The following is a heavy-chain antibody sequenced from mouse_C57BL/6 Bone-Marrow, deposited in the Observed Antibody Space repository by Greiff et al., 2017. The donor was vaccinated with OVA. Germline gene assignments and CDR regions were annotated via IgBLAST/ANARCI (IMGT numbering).Heavy chain of an antibody. CDR1: GYTFTSYW. CDR3: ARSGSNWYFDV. D-gene: IGHD3-1*01. V-gene: IGHV1-64*01. Sequence: QVQLQQPGAELVKPGASVKLSCKASGYTFTSYWMHWVKQRPGQGLEWIGMIHPNSGSTNYNEKFKSKATLTVDKSSSTAYMQLSSLTSEDSAVYYCARSGSNWYFDVCGTGTTVTVSS. CDR2: IHPNSGST. J-gene: IGHJ1*03.